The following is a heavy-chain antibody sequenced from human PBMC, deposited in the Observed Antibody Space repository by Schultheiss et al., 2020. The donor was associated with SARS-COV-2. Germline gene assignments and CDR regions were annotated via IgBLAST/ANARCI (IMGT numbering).Heavy chain of an antibody. D-gene: IGHD6-6*01. CDR2: IWYDGSNK. CDR3: ARGRGIAARRTPFFDP. Sequence: GGSLRLSCAASGFTFSSYGMHWVRQAPGKGLEWVAVIWYDGSNKYYADSVKGRFTISRDNSKSTLYLQMNSLRAEDTAVYYCARGRGIAARRTPFFDPWGQGTLVTVSS. V-gene: IGHV3-33*08. CDR1: GFTFSSYG. J-gene: IGHJ5*02.